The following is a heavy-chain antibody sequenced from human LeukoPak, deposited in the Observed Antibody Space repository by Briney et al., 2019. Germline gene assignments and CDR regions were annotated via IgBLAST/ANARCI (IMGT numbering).Heavy chain of an antibody. CDR3: ARGTGYSGLVFGY. V-gene: IGHV4-34*01. D-gene: IGHD6-13*01. J-gene: IGHJ4*02. Sequence: PSETLSLTCAVYGGSFSGYYWSWIRQPPGKGLEWIGEINHSGSTNYNPSLKSRVTISVDTSKNQFSLKLSSVTAADTAVYYCARGTGYSGLVFGYWGQGTLVTSSS. CDR2: INHSGST. CDR1: GGSFSGYY.